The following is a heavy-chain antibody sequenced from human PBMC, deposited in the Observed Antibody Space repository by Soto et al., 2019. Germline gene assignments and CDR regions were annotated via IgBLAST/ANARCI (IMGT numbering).Heavy chain of an antibody. Sequence: SCKAIGYSFTSHYMHWVRQAPGKGLEWVAVISYDGSTKYYADSVKGRFTISRDNSKNTLYLQMNSLRAEDTAVYYCAKDGGFDYGFWYFDLWGRGTLVTVSS. CDR2: ISYDGSTK. J-gene: IGHJ2*01. D-gene: IGHD4-17*01. CDR3: AKDGGFDYGFWYFDL. V-gene: IGHV3-30-3*01. CDR1: GYSFTSHY.